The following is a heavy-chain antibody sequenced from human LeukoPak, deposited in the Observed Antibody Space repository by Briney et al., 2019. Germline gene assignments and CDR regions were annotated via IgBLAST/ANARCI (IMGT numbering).Heavy chain of an antibody. Sequence: SETLSLTCTVSGGSISSYYWSWIRQPPGKGLEWIGYIYYSGSTNYNPSLKSRVTISVDTSKNQFSLKLNSVTAADTAVYYCARIRRAHYYDSSGYEFDYWGQGTLVTVSS. V-gene: IGHV4-59*08. CDR3: ARIRRAHYYDSSGYEFDY. D-gene: IGHD3-22*01. CDR2: IYYSGST. CDR1: GGSISSYY. J-gene: IGHJ4*02.